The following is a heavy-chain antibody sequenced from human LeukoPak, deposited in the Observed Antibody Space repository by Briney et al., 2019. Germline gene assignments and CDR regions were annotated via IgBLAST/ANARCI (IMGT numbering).Heavy chain of an antibody. V-gene: IGHV4-4*07. CDR2: IYTSGSA. J-gene: IGHJ6*03. Sequence: PSETLSLTCTVSGGSISTYHWSWIRQPAGKGLEWIGRIYTSGSANYNPSLKSRVTISVDTSKNQFSLKLSSVTAADTAVYYCARAPLYYDFWSGYSRIYYYMDVWGKGTTVTVSS. CDR3: ARAPLYYDFWSGYSRIYYYMDV. CDR1: GGSISTYH. D-gene: IGHD3-3*01.